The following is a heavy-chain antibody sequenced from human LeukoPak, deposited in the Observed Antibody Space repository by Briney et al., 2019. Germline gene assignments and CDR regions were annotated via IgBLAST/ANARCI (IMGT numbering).Heavy chain of an antibody. J-gene: IGHJ4*02. Sequence: PSETLSLTCTVSGGSISSYYWSWIRQPPGQGLEWIGYIYYSGSTNYNPSLKSRVTISVDTSKNQFSLKLNSVTAADTAVYYCARGGWELFDYWGQGTLVTVSS. CDR1: GGSISSYY. V-gene: IGHV4-59*01. CDR2: IYYSGST. CDR3: ARGGWELFDY. D-gene: IGHD1-7*01.